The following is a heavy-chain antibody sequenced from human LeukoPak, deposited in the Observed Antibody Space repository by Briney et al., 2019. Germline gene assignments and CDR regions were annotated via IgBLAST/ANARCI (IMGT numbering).Heavy chain of an antibody. CDR1: GFTFSSYS. J-gene: IGHJ4*02. Sequence: GGSLRLSCAASGFTFSSYSMNWVRQAPGKGLEWVSSISSSSSYIYYADSVKGRFTISRDNAKNSLFLQMNSLRADDTGVYFCVSGGDSGYWGQGTLVTVSS. V-gene: IGHV3-21*04. CDR3: VSGGDSGY. CDR2: ISSSSSYI. D-gene: IGHD2-21*02.